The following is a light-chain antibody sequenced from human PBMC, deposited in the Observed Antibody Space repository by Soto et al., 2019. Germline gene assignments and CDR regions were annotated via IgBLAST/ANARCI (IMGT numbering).Light chain of an antibody. CDR1: QSLLHSNGYNY. CDR2: LGS. V-gene: IGKV2-28*01. J-gene: IGKJ1*01. Sequence: DIVMTQSPLSLPVTPGEPASISCRSSQSLLHSNGYNYVDWYLQKPGQSPQLLIYLGSSRASGVPDTFSGSGSGTDFTLKISRVEAEDVGVYYCMQALQTWTFGQGTKV. CDR3: MQALQTWT.